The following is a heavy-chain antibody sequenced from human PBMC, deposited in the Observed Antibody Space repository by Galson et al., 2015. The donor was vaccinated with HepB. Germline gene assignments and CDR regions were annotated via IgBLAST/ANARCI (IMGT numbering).Heavy chain of an antibody. CDR2: IYPGDSET. CDR3: ARAITSCPNLDF. Sequence: QSGAEVKKPGESLRISCKGSGYSFTDYWIAWVRQAPGKGLEWMGIIYPGDSETRYSPSFQGQVTISADKSISTAYIQWSSLKASDTAMYYCARAITSCPNLDFWGQGTLVTVSS. V-gene: IGHV5-51*06. J-gene: IGHJ4*02. D-gene: IGHD2-2*01. CDR1: GYSFTDYW.